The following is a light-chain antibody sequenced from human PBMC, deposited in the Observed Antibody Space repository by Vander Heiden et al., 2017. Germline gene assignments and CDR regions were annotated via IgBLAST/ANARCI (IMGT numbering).Light chain of an antibody. CDR1: SSDIGAYNY. J-gene: IGLJ2*01. V-gene: IGLV2-8*01. CDR2: DVT. Sequence: HSALTQPRSASGSPGHSVTLPCTGTSSDIGAYNYDSWYQQHPGKAPTLVIYDVTKRPSAVPDRFSASKSGNTSSLTVSGLRAEDEADYYCSSYAGTNNWGVFGGGTKLTVL. CDR3: SSYAGTNNWGV.